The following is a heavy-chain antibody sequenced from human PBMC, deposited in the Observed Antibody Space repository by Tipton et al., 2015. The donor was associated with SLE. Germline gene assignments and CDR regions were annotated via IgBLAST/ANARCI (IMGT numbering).Heavy chain of an antibody. D-gene: IGHD3-22*01. CDR1: GGSISFDY. V-gene: IGHV4-4*07. J-gene: IGHJ4*02. CDR2: IYSSGAR. Sequence: GLVKPSETLSLTCTVSGGSISFDYWGWIRQSAGRGLEWIGRIYSSGARDYNPSLKSRVSMSVDTSKNQFSLKMRSVTASDTAVYYCAREKSSGHSDYWGQGALVTVSS. CDR3: AREKSSGHSDY.